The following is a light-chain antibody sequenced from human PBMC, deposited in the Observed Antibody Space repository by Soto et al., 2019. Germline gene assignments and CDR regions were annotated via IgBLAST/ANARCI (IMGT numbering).Light chain of an antibody. J-gene: IGKJ4*02. V-gene: IGKV3-11*01. CDR2: DAS. CDR3: QQRSNWPLT. CDR1: QSVSSY. Sequence: EIVLTQSPATLSLSPGERATLSCRASQSVSSYLAWYQQKPGQAPRLLIYDASNRATDIPARFSGSGSGTDFPLAISSLEPEDFAVYYCQQRSNWPLTCGGGTKGEIK.